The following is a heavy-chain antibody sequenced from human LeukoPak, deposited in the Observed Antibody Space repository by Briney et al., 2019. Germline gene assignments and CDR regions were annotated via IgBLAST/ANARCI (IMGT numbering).Heavy chain of an antibody. V-gene: IGHV1-46*01. Sequence: ASVEVSCKASGYTFTSYYMHWVRQAPGQGLEWMGIINPSGGSTSYAQKFQGRVTITADKSTSTAYMELSSLRSEDTAVYYCARVLCMTTVTTCAFDIWGQGTMVTVSS. D-gene: IGHD4-17*01. CDR1: GYTFTSYY. CDR2: INPSGGST. CDR3: ARVLCMTTVTTCAFDI. J-gene: IGHJ3*02.